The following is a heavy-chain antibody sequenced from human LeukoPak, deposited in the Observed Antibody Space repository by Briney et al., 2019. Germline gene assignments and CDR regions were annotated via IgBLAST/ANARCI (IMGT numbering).Heavy chain of an antibody. Sequence: GGSLRLSCAASVVTVSSNYMTWVRQAPGKGLEWASVIYSGGNTYYADSVKGRFSISRDNSKNTGYLQMNSLRVEDTAVYYCARLVFGTTLINSRWFDPWGRGTLVTVSS. V-gene: IGHV3-66*04. J-gene: IGHJ5*02. CDR3: ARLVFGTTLINSRWFDP. CDR2: IYSGGNT. D-gene: IGHD3-10*02. CDR1: VVTVSSNY.